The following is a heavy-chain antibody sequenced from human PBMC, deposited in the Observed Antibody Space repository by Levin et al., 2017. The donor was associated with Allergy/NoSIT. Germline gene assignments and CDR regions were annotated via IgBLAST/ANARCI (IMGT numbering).Heavy chain of an antibody. J-gene: IGHJ4*02. V-gene: IGHV3-15*01. Sequence: GGSLRLSCAASGFSFSGAWMTWVRQAPGKGLEWVGHIKQTAAGGPTDYAAPVKGRFTISRDDSKNTLYLQMNSLKTEDTAVYYCTTDHDGLGNYYIAAARWGQGTLVTVSS. CDR1: GFSFSGAW. CDR2: IKQTAAGGPT. D-gene: IGHD3-10*01. CDR3: TTDHDGLGNYYIAAAR.